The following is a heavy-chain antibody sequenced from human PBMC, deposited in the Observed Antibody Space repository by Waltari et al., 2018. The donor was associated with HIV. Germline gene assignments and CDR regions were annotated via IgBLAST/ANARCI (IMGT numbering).Heavy chain of an antibody. CDR3: AREILELRTYYYYGMDV. D-gene: IGHD1-7*01. V-gene: IGHV1-69*04. CDR1: GGTFSSYA. CDR2: IIPILGIA. J-gene: IGHJ6*02. Sequence: QVQLVQSGAEVKKPGSSVKVSCKASGGTFSSYAISWVRQAPGQGLEWMGRIIPILGIANYAQKFQGRVTITADKSTSTAYMELSSLRSEDTAVYYCAREILELRTYYYYGMDVWGQGTTVTVSS.